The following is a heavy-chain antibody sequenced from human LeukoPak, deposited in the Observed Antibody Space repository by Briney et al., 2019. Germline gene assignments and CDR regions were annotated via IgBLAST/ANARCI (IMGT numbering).Heavy chain of an antibody. CDR1: GFTFGDYA. CDR3: TRVDYGYIVDN. J-gene: IGHJ4*02. D-gene: IGHD5-18*01. CDR2: IRSKAYGGTT. V-gene: IGHV3-49*04. Sequence: GGSLRLSCTGSGFTFGDYAVSWVRQAPGKGLEWVGFIRSKAYGGTTEYAASVKGRFIILRDDSKSIAYLQMNSLKTEDTAVYYCTRVDYGYIVDNWGQGTLVTVSS.